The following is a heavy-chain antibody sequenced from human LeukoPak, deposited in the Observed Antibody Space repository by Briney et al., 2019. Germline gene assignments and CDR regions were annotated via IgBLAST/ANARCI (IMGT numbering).Heavy chain of an antibody. J-gene: IGHJ5*02. CDR1: GGSFSGYY. D-gene: IGHD3-22*01. CDR3: HYYDSSGYLGLT. V-gene: IGHV4-34*03. Sequence: PSETLSLTCAVYGGSFSGYYWSWIRQPPGKELEWIGQINHSGSTNYNPSLKSRVTISVDTSKNQFSLKLSSVTAADTAVYYCHYYDSSGYLGLTWGQGTLVTVSS. CDR2: INHSGST.